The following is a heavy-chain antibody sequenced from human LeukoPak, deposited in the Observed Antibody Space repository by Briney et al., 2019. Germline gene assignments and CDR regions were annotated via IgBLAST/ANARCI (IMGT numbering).Heavy chain of an antibody. CDR1: GFTFSSYS. CDR2: ISSSSSYI. CDR3: AKARLVSGYYFDY. Sequence: PGGSLRLSCAASGFTFSSYSTNWVRQAPGKGLEWVSSISSSSSYIYYADSVKGRFTISRDNAKNSLYLQMNSLRAEDTAVYYCAKARLVSGYYFDYWGQGTLVTVSS. V-gene: IGHV3-21*04. D-gene: IGHD6-19*01. J-gene: IGHJ4*02.